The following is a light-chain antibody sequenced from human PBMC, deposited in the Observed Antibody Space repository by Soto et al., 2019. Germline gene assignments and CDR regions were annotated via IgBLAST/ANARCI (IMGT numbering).Light chain of an antibody. V-gene: IGLV2-14*02. J-gene: IGLJ1*01. CDR1: SSDVGNYNL. CDR3: SSYTSSSTLV. CDR2: EVS. Sequence: QSVLTQPASVSGSPGQSITISCTGTSSDVGNYNLVSWYQQYPGKAPKLMIYEVSNRPSGVSNRFSGSKSGNTASLTISGLQAEDEADYYCSSYTSSSTLVFGTGTKLTVL.